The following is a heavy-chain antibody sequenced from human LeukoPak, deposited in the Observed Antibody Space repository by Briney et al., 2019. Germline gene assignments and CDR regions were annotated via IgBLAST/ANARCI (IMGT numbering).Heavy chain of an antibody. CDR1: GFTFSNYG. CDR2: INGDGRNI. D-gene: IGHD3-9*01. Sequence: GGSLRLSCAASGFTFSNYGMNWVRQAPRKGLVWVSRINGDGRNINYADSVRGRFTISRDNAKNTLYLQMNTLRVEDTAVYYCTRDLMDYDVSTGLHHYYMDVWGQGTTVTVSS. J-gene: IGHJ6*02. CDR3: TRDLMDYDVSTGLHHYYMDV. V-gene: IGHV3-74*01.